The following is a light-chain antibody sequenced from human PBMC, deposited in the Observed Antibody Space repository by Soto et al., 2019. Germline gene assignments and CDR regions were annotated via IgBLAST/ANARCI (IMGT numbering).Light chain of an antibody. CDR1: QSISRW. CDR3: QPYNSYPLT. V-gene: IGKV1-5*01. Sequence: DIQMTQSPSTLSASVGDRVTITCRASQSISRWLAWHQQRPGKAPKLLIHDASTLESGVPSRFSGSGSGTEFTLTISSLQPDDFATYYCQPYNSYPLTFGGGTKVDIK. CDR2: DAS. J-gene: IGKJ4*01.